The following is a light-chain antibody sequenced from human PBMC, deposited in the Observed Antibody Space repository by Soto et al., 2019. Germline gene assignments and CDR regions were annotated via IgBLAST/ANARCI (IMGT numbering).Light chain of an antibody. V-gene: IGLV2-11*01. CDR3: CSYAGTYTFV. J-gene: IGLJ1*01. CDR2: DAS. Sequence: QSALTQPRSVSGSPGQSVTISCTGTSSDVGGYNYVSWYLQHPGKAPKLMIYDASQRPSGVPDRFSGSKSGNTASLTISGLQAEDEADYYCCSYAGTYTFVFGAGTKLTVL. CDR1: SSDVGGYNY.